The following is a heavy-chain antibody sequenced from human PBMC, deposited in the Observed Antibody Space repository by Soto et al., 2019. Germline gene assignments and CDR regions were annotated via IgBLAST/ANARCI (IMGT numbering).Heavy chain of an antibody. CDR1: GGTFTKYA. J-gene: IGHJ3*01. CDR2: IVPIPGTT. Sequence: QVQLVQSGAAVRKPGSSVKVSCKASGGTFTKYAITWVRQAPKQGLEWMGGIVPIPGTTNYAQKFRGRVTISADESTSTAYLELSSLRTEDTAVNYCASGVGGLGGSSGWPDYAFDVWGQGTMVIVSS. CDR3: ASGVGGLGGSSGWPDYAFDV. V-gene: IGHV1-69*01. D-gene: IGHD6-19*01.